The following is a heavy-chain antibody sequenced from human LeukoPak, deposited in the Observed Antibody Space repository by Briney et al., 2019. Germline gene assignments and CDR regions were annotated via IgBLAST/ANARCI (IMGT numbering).Heavy chain of an antibody. D-gene: IGHD2-15*01. J-gene: IGHJ4*02. CDR2: INPAGGAT. V-gene: IGHV1-46*01. CDR1: GYTFTSYH. Sequence: ASVKVSCKASGYTFTSYHLHWVRQVPGQGPEWMAIINPAGGATNYAQEFQGRVTVTRDTSPRTVSMELSSLRSEDTAVYYCARIRGPPPYWGKGTLVTVSS. CDR3: ARIRGPPPY.